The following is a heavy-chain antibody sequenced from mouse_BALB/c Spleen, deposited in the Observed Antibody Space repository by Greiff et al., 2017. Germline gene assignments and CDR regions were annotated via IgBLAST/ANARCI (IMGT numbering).Heavy chain of an antibody. CDR1: GYTFTDYE. J-gene: IGHJ2*01. D-gene: IGHD3-3*01. CDR2: IDPETGGT. CDR3: TRGGGLD. V-gene: IGHV1-15*01. Sequence: QVHVKQSGAELVRPGASVTLSCKASGYTFTDYEMHWVKQTPVHGLEWIGAIDPETGGTAYNQKFKGKATLTADKSSSTAYMELRSLTSEDSAVYYCTRGGGLDWGQGTTLTVSS.